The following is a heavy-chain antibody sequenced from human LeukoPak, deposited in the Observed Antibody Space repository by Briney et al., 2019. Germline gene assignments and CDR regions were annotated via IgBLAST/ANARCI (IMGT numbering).Heavy chain of an antibody. D-gene: IGHD3-9*01. CDR3: ERKTPYDILTGYSNWFDP. CDR2: IYYSGST. CDR1: GASISSGGYY. V-gene: IGHV4-61*08. J-gene: IGHJ5*02. Sequence: SQTLSLTCTVSGASISSGGYYWSWIRQPPGKGLEWMGYIYYSGSTNYNPSLKSRVTISVDTPKNQFSLKLSSVTAADTAVYYFERKTPYDILTGYSNWFDPWGQGTLVTVSS.